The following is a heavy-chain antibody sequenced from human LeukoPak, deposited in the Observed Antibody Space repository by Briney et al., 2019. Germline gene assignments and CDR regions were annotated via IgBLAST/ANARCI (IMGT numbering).Heavy chain of an antibody. CDR1: GGTFSSYA. V-gene: IGHV1-69*04. CDR3: ARDRSSLEMWFDP. Sequence: SVKVSCKASGGTFSSYAISWVRQAPGQGLEWMGRIIPILGIANYAQKFQGRVTITADKSTSTAYMELSSLRSEGTAVYYCARDRSSLEMWFDPWGQGTLVTVSS. J-gene: IGHJ5*02. D-gene: IGHD3-10*01. CDR2: IIPILGIA.